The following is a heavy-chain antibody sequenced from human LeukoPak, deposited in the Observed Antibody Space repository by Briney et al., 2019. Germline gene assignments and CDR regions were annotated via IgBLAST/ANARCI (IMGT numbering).Heavy chain of an antibody. CDR2: VSYSGSS. V-gene: IGHV4-39*07. J-gene: IGHJ4*02. D-gene: IGHD6-19*01. Sequence: SETLSLTCTVSGGSISSASYYWGWIRQSPGKGLEWLGSVSYSGSSYYNPSLQSRVTKSVDTSKNQFSLKLSSVTAADTAVYFCARGTSSGWDHYFDSWGQGTQVTVSS. CDR3: ARGTSSGWDHYFDS. CDR1: GGSISSASYY.